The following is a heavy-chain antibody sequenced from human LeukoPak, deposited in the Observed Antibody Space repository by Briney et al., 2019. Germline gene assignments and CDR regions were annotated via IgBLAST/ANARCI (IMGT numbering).Heavy chain of an antibody. J-gene: IGHJ6*04. V-gene: IGHV1-18*01. CDR1: GYTFTSYG. Sequence: ASVKVSCKASGYTFTSYGISWVRQAPGQGLEWMGWISAYNGNTNYAQKLQGRVTMTTDTSTSTAYMELRSLRSEDTAVYYCAALHDYSNSMDVWGKGTTVTVSS. CDR3: AALHDYSNSMDV. CDR2: ISAYNGNT. D-gene: IGHD4-11*01.